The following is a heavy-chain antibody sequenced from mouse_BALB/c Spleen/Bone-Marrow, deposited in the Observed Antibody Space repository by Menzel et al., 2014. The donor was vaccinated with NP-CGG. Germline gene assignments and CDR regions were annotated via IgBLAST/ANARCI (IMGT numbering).Heavy chain of an antibody. D-gene: IGHD2-3*01. J-gene: IGHJ3*01. V-gene: IGHV1S132*01. CDR3: ASPYDGYSFAY. Sequence: QVQLQQSVAALVRPGASVKLSCKTSGYIFTSYWIHWVKQRSGQGLEWIARIYPGTGSTYYNEKFKGKATLTAAKSSSTAYIQLNSLKSEDSAVYFCASPYDGYSFAYWGQRTLVTVSA. CDR2: IYPGTGST. CDR1: GYIFTSYW.